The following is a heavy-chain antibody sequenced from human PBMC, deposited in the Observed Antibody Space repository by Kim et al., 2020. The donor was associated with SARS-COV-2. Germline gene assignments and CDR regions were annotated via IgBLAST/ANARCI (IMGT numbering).Heavy chain of an antibody. Sequence: QGRVTITADESTSTAYMELSSLRSEDTAVYYCARSGYYYDSSGHYDAFDIWGQGTMVTVSS. V-gene: IGHV1-69*01. J-gene: IGHJ3*02. D-gene: IGHD3-22*01. CDR3: ARSGYYYDSSGHYDAFDI.